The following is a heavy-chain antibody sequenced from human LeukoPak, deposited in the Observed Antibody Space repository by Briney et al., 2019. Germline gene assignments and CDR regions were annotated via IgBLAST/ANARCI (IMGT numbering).Heavy chain of an antibody. Sequence: ASVKVSCKASGYTFTSYGISWVRQAPGQGLEWMGWINPNSGGTNYAQKFQGRVTMTRDTSISTAYMELSRLRSDDTAVYYCARAVGVRPYYYDSSGHDYWGQGTLVTVSS. D-gene: IGHD3-22*01. V-gene: IGHV1-2*02. CDR3: ARAVGVRPYYYDSSGHDY. CDR2: INPNSGGT. CDR1: GYTFTSYG. J-gene: IGHJ4*02.